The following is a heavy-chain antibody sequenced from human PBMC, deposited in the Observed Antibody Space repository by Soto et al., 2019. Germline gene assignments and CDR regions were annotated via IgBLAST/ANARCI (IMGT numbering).Heavy chain of an antibody. CDR2: TSTNNGDN. J-gene: IGHJ4*02. CDR1: GYTVTTFG. Sequence: QVQLVQSGAEVKPPGASVKVSCKASGYTVTTFGISWVRQAPGQGLEWMGWTSTNNGDNYYAPRFQGRVTVTKDTSTRTAYMELRSLRPDDTAVYYCGREYCRGGRCYSPDYWGQGTLVIVSS. D-gene: IGHD2-15*01. V-gene: IGHV1-18*01. CDR3: GREYCRGGRCYSPDY.